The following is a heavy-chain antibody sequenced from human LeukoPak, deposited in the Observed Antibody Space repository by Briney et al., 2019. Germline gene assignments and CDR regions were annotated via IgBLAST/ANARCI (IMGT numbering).Heavy chain of an antibody. CDR3: TKVTDWRTGFDY. V-gene: IGHV3-9*01. D-gene: IGHD3-9*01. CDR1: TLTFDGYG. J-gene: IGHJ4*02. Sequence: ARSLRLACAAYTLTFDGYGTYWDRQAPRKGLEWDSGITWNSDDMAYADSVKGRFTISRDNAKNCLYLQMNSLRVEDTALYYCTKVTDWRTGFDYWGQGTLVTVSS. CDR2: ITWNSDDM.